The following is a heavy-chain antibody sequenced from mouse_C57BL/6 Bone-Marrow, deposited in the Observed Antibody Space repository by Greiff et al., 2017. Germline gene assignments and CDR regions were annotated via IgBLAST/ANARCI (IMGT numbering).Heavy chain of an antibody. V-gene: IGHV1-55*01. Sequence: QVQLQQPGAELVKPGASVKMSCKASGYTFTSYWITWVKQRPGQGLEWIGDIYPGSGSTNYNEKFKSKATLTVDTSSSTAYMQLSSLPSEDSAVYCCARGRAYYSNYGAYGGQGTLATVSA. CDR1: GYTFTSYW. D-gene: IGHD2-5*01. CDR2: IYPGSGST. J-gene: IGHJ3*01. CDR3: ARGRAYYSNYGAY.